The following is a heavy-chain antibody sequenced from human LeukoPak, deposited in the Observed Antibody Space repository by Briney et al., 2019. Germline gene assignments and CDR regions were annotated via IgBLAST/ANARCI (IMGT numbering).Heavy chain of an antibody. CDR3: ARSSPRDFWSGYSVPYYYYYGMDV. V-gene: IGHV4-59*01. D-gene: IGHD3-3*01. Sequence: PSEILSLTCTVSGGSISSYYWSWIRQPPGKGLEWIGYIYYSGSTNYNPSLKSRVTISVDTSKNQFSLKLSSVTAADTAVYCCARSSPRDFWSGYSVPYYYYYGMDVWGQGTTVTVSS. CDR2: IYYSGST. CDR1: GGSISSYY. J-gene: IGHJ6*02.